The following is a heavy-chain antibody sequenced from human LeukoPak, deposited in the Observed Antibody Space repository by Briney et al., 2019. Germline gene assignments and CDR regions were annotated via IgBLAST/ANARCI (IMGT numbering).Heavy chain of an antibody. CDR1: GGSISSSSYY. V-gene: IGHV4-39*01. Sequence: SETLSLTCTVSGGSISSSSYYWGWIRQPPGKGLEWIGSIYYSGSTYYNPSLKSRVTISVDTSKNQFSLELGSVTAADTAVYYCARYYYGSGSNNWFDPWGQGTLVTVSS. CDR3: ARYYYGSGSNNWFDP. D-gene: IGHD3-10*01. J-gene: IGHJ5*02. CDR2: IYYSGST.